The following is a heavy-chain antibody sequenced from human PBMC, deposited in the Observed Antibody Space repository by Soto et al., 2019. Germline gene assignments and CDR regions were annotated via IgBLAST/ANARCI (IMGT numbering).Heavy chain of an antibody. V-gene: IGHV3-7*01. CDR3: ARDSATIFGVVTLFDY. CDR2: IKQDGSEK. CDR1: GFTFSSYW. D-gene: IGHD3-3*01. Sequence: EVQLVESGGGLVQPGGSLRLSCAASGFTFSSYWMSWVRQAPGKGLAWVANIKQDGSEKYYVDSVKGRFTISRDNAKNSLYLQMNSLRAEDTAVYYCARDSATIFGVVTLFDYWGQGTLVTVSS. J-gene: IGHJ4*02.